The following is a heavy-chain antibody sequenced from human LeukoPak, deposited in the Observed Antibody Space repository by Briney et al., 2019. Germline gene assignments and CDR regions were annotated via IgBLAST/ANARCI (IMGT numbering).Heavy chain of an antibody. V-gene: IGHV3-48*02. D-gene: IGHD1-14*01. CDR3: ARLRVTTDIDY. Sequence: PRGSLRLSCAASGFTFSTYSMNRVRQAPGKGLEWVSYITSSSSHIYYADSVKGRFTISRDNAKNSLYLQMNSQRDKDTAVYYCARLRVTTDIDYWGQGTLVTVSS. CDR1: GFTFSTYS. CDR2: ITSSSSHI. J-gene: IGHJ4*02.